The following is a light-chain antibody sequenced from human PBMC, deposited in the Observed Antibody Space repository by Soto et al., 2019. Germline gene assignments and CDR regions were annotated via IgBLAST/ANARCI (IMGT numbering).Light chain of an antibody. CDR3: SSYGASSTL. J-gene: IGLJ2*01. V-gene: IGLV2-14*03. Sequence: QSVLTQPASVSGSPGQSITISCTGSSSDIGGYNYVSWYQQHSGKAPKLLIYDVTYRPSGISDRFSGSKSGNTASLTISGLQPDDEADYYRSSYGASSTLFGGGTKLTVL. CDR1: SSDIGGYNY. CDR2: DVT.